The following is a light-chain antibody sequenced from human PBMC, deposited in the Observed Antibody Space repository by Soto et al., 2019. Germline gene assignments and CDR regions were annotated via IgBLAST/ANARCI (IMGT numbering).Light chain of an antibody. Sequence: DIQLTQSPSFLSASVGDRVTITCWASQGISSYLAWYQQKPGKAPKLLIYAASTLQSGVPSRFSGSGSGTEFTLTISSLQPEDFATYYCQQLNSYPPPFGPGTKVDIK. CDR1: QGISSY. CDR2: AAS. J-gene: IGKJ3*01. V-gene: IGKV1-9*01. CDR3: QQLNSYPPP.